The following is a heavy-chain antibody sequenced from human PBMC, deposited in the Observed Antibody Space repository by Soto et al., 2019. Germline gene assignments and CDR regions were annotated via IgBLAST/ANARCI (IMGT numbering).Heavy chain of an antibody. CDR3: ARDLGGWPDY. J-gene: IGHJ4*02. D-gene: IGHD2-15*01. CDR1: GGSISSYY. V-gene: IGHV4-59*01. Sequence: SETLSLTYTVAGGSISSYYWSWIRQPPGKGLEWIGYIYYSGSTNYNPSLKSRVTISVDTSKNQFSLKLSSVTAADTAVYYCARDLGGWPDYWGQGTLVTGSS. CDR2: IYYSGST.